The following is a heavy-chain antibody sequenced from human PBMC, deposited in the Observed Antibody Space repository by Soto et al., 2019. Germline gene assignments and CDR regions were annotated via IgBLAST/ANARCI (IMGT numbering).Heavy chain of an antibody. CDR3: ARDVSSSVGMDV. J-gene: IGHJ6*02. D-gene: IGHD2-2*01. V-gene: IGHV1-69*13. Sequence: SVKVSCKASGGTFSSYAISWVRQAPGQGLEWMGGIIPIFGTANYAQKFQGRVTITADESTSTAYMELSSLRSEDTAVYYCARDVSSSVGMDVWGQGTTVTVSS. CDR2: IIPIFGTA. CDR1: GGTFSSYA.